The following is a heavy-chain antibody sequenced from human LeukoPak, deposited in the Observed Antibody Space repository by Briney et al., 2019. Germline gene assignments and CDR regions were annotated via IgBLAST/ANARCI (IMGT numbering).Heavy chain of an antibody. V-gene: IGHV1-24*01. CDR1: GDTLSELT. CDR2: FDPGAGEI. D-gene: IGHD3-10*01. J-gene: IGHJ4*02. Sequence: GASVKVSCKVSGDTLSELTMHWVRQAPGKGLEWMGGFDPGAGEILYAQQFQGRVTMTEDTSTDTAYMGLTSLRSEDSGVYFCAAGGIYSLLDYWGQGTLVTVSS. CDR3: AAGGIYSLLDY.